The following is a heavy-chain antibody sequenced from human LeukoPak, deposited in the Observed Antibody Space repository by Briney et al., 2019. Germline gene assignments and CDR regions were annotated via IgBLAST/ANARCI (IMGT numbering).Heavy chain of an antibody. V-gene: IGHV3-30*04. CDR2: ISYDGSNK. CDR3: ARDFFRSGYDLNFDC. D-gene: IGHD5-12*01. J-gene: IGHJ4*02. Sequence: PGGSLRLSCAASGFTFSSYAMSWVRQAPGKGLEWVAVISYDGSNKYYADSVKGRFTISRDNSKNTLYLQMNSLRAEDTAVYYCARDFFRSGYDLNFDCWGQGTLVTVSS. CDR1: GFTFSSYA.